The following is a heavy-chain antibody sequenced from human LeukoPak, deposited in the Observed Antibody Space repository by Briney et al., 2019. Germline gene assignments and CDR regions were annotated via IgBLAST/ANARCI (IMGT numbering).Heavy chain of an antibody. V-gene: IGHV4-34*01. CDR3: ARYPPFDP. CDR2: INHSGST. Sequence: SETLSLTCAVYGGSFSGYYWSWIRQPPGKGLEWIGEINHSGSTNYNPSLKSRVTISVDTSKNQFSLKLSSVTAADTAVYYCARYPPFDPWGQGTLVTVSS. J-gene: IGHJ5*02. CDR1: GGSFSGYY.